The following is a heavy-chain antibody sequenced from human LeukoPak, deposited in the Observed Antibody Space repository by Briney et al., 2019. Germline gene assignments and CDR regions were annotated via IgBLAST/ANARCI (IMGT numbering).Heavy chain of an antibody. CDR3: AREVSVATTARDFDY. V-gene: IGHV4-61*02. CDR2: IYTSGST. Sequence: PSETLSLTCTVSGGSISSGSYYWSWIRQPAGKGLEWIGRIYTSGSTNYNPSLKSRVTMSVDTSKNQFSLNLSSVTAADTAVYYCAREVSVATTARDFDYWGQGSLVTVS. CDR1: GGSISSGSYY. D-gene: IGHD4-23*01. J-gene: IGHJ4*02.